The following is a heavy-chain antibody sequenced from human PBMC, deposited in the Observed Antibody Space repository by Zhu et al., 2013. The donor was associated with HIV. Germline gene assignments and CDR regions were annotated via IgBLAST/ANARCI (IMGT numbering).Heavy chain of an antibody. CDR3: ARVFSLVGPTT. Sequence: QVQLVQSGAEVKKPGASVKVSCKASGYTFSSYYLHWVRQAPGQGLEWMGIINPSSGSTSYAQKFQGRVTMTRDTSTSTLYMELSSLSSEDTAVYYCARVFSLVGPTTWGQGTLVTVSS. CDR1: GYTFSSYY. D-gene: IGHD1-26*01. V-gene: IGHV1-46*01. CDR2: INPSSGST. J-gene: IGHJ4*02.